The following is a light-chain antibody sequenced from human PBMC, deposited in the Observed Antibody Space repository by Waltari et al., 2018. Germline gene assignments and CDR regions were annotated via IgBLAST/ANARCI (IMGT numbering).Light chain of an antibody. CDR1: QSVLYSSNNKNY. J-gene: IGKJ4*01. Sequence: DIVMTQSPDSLAVSLGERATIHCTPSQSVLYSSNNKNYLAWYQQKPGQPPKLLIYWASTRESGVPDRFSGSGSGTDFTLTISSLQAEDVAVYYCQQYYSTPPTFGGGTKVEIK. CDR3: QQYYSTPPT. CDR2: WAS. V-gene: IGKV4-1*01.